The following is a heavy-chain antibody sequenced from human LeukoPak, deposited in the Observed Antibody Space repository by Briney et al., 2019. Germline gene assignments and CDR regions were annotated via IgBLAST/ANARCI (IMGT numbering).Heavy chain of an antibody. V-gene: IGHV4-34*01. J-gene: IGHJ4*02. CDR2: INYSGSA. Sequence: SDPLSLTCAVYGLSFSGYYLRLIRQPPAKGLEWIGEINYSGSANYNPSLKSRVTISVDTSKNQFSLKLTSVTAADTAVYYCARTKVYYVDYWGQGSLVTVSS. CDR3: ARTKVYYVDY. D-gene: IGHD2-8*01. CDR1: GLSFSGYY.